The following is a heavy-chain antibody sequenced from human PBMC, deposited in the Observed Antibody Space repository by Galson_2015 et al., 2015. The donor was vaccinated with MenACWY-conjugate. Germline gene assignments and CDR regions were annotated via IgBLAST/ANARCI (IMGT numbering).Heavy chain of an antibody. CDR2: VYPRDSDT. V-gene: IGHV5-51*01. J-gene: IGHJ4*02. D-gene: IGHD3-16*01. CDR1: GYSFTTYW. Sequence: QSGAEVKKPGESLKISCEASGYSFTTYWIGWVRQMPGKGLEWMGVVYPRDSDTRYSPSFQGQVTVSADKSISTAYLQWSSLKASDTAMYYCARVGSFDYWGQGTPVTVSS. CDR3: ARVGSFDY.